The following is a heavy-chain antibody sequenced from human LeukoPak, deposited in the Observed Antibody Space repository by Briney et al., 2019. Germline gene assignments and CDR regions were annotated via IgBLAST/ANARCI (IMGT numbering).Heavy chain of an antibody. CDR1: GYSFTSYW. D-gene: IGHD2-2*01. CDR3: ARARLYCSSTSCYVGPFDY. Sequence: GESLMISCKGSGYSFTSYWIGWVRQMPGKGLEWMGIIYPGDSDTRYSPSFQGQVTISADKSISTAYLQWSSLKASDTAMYYCARARLYCSSTSCYVGPFDYWGQGTLVTVSS. CDR2: IYPGDSDT. V-gene: IGHV5-51*01. J-gene: IGHJ4*02.